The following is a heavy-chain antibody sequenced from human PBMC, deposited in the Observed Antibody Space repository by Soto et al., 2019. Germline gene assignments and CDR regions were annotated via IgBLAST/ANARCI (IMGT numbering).Heavy chain of an antibody. CDR1: GFTLSSYC. Sequence: PGGALRLSCAASGFTLSSYCMHRVRQAPGKGLEWVAVISYDGSNKYYADSVKGRFTISRDNSKNTLYLQMNSLRAEDTAVYYCAKGVLGSSGYYYPALWGQGTLVTVSS. V-gene: IGHV3-30*18. J-gene: IGHJ4*02. D-gene: IGHD3-22*01. CDR2: ISYDGSNK. CDR3: AKGVLGSSGYYYPAL.